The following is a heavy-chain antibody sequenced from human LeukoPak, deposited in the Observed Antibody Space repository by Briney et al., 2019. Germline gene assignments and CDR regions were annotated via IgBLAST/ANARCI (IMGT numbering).Heavy chain of an antibody. J-gene: IGHJ6*02. CDR2: ISYDGSNK. CDR1: GFTFSSYG. V-gene: IGHV3-30*03. Sequence: GRSLRLSCAASGFTFSSYGMHWVRQAPGKGLEWVAVISYDGSNKYYADSVKGRFTISRDNSKNTLYLQMNSLRAEDTAVYYCARNSPPYCSGGSCYSRKVYYYYGMDVWGQGTTVTVSS. D-gene: IGHD2-15*01. CDR3: ARNSPPYCSGGSCYSRKVYYYYGMDV.